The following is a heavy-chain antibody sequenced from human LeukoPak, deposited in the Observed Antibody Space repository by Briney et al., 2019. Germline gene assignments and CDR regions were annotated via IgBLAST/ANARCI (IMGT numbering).Heavy chain of an antibody. CDR1: GGSFSGYY. Sequence: SETLSLTCAVYGGSFSGYYWSWIRQPPGKGLEWIGEINHSGSTNYNPSLKSRVTISVDTSKNQFSLKLSSVTAADTAVYYCARDGIVVVPPNNRVGYGMDVWGQGTTVTVSS. D-gene: IGHD2-2*01. J-gene: IGHJ6*02. V-gene: IGHV4-34*01. CDR2: INHSGST. CDR3: ARDGIVVVPPNNRVGYGMDV.